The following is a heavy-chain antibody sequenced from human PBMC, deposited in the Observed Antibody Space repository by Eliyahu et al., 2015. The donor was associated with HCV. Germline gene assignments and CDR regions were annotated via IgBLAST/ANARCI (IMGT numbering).Heavy chain of an antibody. CDR3: ARPGYRENAFDI. CDR1: GFTFSSYA. CDR2: XSYDGSNK. D-gene: IGHD5-18*01. Sequence: QVQLVGSGGGVVQPGRSLRLSCAAXGFTFSSYAMHWVRQAPGKGLEWVAXXSYDGSNKYYADSVKGRFTISRDNSKNTLYLQMNSLRAEDTAVYYCARPGYRENAFDIWGQGTMVTVSS. J-gene: IGHJ3*02. V-gene: IGHV3-30*04.